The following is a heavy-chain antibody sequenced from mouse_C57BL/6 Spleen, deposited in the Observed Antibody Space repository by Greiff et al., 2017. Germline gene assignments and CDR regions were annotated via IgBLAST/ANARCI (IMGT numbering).Heavy chain of an antibody. D-gene: IGHD3-1*01. CDR1: GYTFTSYW. J-gene: IGHJ4*01. CDR2: IDPSDSET. CDR3: ASRGNYYAMDY. V-gene: IGHV1-52*01. Sequence: QVQLQQPGAELVRPGSSVKLSCKASGYTFTSYWMHWVKQRPIQGLEWIGNIDPSDSETHYNQKFKDKATLTVDKSSSTAYMQLSSLTSEDSAVYYCASRGNYYAMDYWGQGTSVTVSS.